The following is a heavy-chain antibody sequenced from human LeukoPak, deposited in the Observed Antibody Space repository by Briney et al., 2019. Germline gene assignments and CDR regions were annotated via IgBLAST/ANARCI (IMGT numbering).Heavy chain of an antibody. CDR1: GFTFSGSA. V-gene: IGHV3-73*01. CDR3: TRQSEYCSSTSCYSNGMDV. J-gene: IGHJ6*02. D-gene: IGHD2-2*01. Sequence: PGGSLRLSCAASGFTFSGSAMHWVRQASGKGLEWVGRIRSKDNSYATAYAASVKGRFTISRDDSKNTAYLQMNSLKTEDTAVYYCTRQSEYCSSTSCYSNGMDVWGQGTTVTVSS. CDR2: IRSKDNSYAT.